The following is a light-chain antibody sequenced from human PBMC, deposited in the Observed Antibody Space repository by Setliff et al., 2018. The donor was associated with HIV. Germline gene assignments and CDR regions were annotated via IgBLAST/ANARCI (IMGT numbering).Light chain of an antibody. Sequence: QSALAQPASVSGSPGQSITVSCTATTSDIAAYNYISWYQHHPGKAPKLIIYEVSNRPSGVSNRFSASKSGDTASLTISGLQDEDEADYYCSSYTSTSTFVVFGGGTKVTVL. V-gene: IGLV2-14*01. CDR1: TSDIAAYNY. CDR2: EVS. J-gene: IGLJ2*01. CDR3: SSYTSTSTFVV.